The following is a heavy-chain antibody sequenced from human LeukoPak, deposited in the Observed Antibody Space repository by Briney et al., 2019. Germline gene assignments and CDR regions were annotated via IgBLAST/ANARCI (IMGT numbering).Heavy chain of an antibody. CDR2: ISSSGSTI. CDR1: GFTFSSYW. J-gene: IGHJ4*02. CDR3: ARSRMAAGFDY. V-gene: IGHV3-48*04. Sequence: GGSLRLSCAASGFTFSSYWMSWVRQAPGKGLEWVSYISSSGSTIYYADSVKGRFTISRDNAKNSLYLQMNSLRAEDTAVYYCARSRMAAGFDYWGQGTLVTVSS. D-gene: IGHD6-25*01.